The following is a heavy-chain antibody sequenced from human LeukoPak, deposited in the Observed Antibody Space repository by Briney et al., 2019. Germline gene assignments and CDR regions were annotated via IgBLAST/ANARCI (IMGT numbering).Heavy chain of an antibody. CDR1: GFTFSDYY. CDR2: ISSSGSTI. CDR3: ARFSVVSRGIAVAGLSYYFDY. V-gene: IGHV3-11*01. D-gene: IGHD6-19*01. J-gene: IGHJ4*02. Sequence: PGGSLRLSCAASGFTFSDYYMSWIRQAPGKGLEWVSYISSSGSTIYYADSVKGRFTISRDNAKNSLYLQMTSLRADDTAVYYCARFSVVSRGIAVAGLSYYFDYWGQGTLVTVSS.